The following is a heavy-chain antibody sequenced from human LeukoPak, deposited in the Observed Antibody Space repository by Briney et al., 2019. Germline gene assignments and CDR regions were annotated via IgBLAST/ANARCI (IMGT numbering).Heavy chain of an antibody. Sequence: SETLSLTCAVYGGSFSGYYWSWIRQPPGKGLEWIGEINHSGSTNYNPSLKSRVTISVDTSKNQFSLKLSSVTAADTAVYYCARGVTAIPSWGQGTLVTVSS. CDR1: GGSFSGYY. CDR2: INHSGST. V-gene: IGHV4-34*01. D-gene: IGHD2-21*02. J-gene: IGHJ4*02. CDR3: ARGVTAIPS.